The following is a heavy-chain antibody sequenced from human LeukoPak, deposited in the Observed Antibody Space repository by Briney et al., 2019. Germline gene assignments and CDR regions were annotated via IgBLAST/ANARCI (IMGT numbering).Heavy chain of an antibody. CDR3: ARGTYYYDGSGYPVDY. D-gene: IGHD3-22*01. V-gene: IGHV4-4*07. J-gene: IGHJ4*02. CDR2: IYSSGRT. CDR1: GGSISSNY. Sequence: SQTLSLTCTVSGGSISSNYWSWIRQPARGGLEWVGRIYSSGRTNYNPSLKSRVTMSVDTSKNQFSLKLSSVIAADTAVYYWARGTYYYDGSGYPVDYWGQGTLVTVSS.